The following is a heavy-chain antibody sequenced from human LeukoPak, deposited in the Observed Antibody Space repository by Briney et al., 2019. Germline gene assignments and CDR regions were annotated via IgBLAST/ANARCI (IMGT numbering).Heavy chain of an antibody. D-gene: IGHD3-9*01. CDR3: TTEVPYYDILTGYRVGFYFDY. J-gene: IGHJ4*02. V-gene: IGHV3-15*01. Sequence: PGGSLRLSCAASGFTFSNAWMSWVRQAPGKGLKWVGRIKSKTDGGTTDYAAPVKGRFTISRDDSKNTLYLQMNSLKTEDTAVYYCTTEVPYYDILTGYRVGFYFDYWGQGTLVTVSS. CDR1: GFTFSNAW. CDR2: IKSKTDGGTT.